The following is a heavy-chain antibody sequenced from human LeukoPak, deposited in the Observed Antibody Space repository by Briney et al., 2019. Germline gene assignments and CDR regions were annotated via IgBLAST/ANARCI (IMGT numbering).Heavy chain of an antibody. Sequence: GGSLRLSCAASGFSFSDYYMSWMRQAPGKGLEWVSYISSSSSYTNYADSVKGRFTISRDNAKNSLYLQMDSLRDDDTAVYYCARAYGSGSHGYWGQGALVTVSS. D-gene: IGHD3-10*01. CDR3: ARAYGSGSHGY. CDR2: ISSSSSYT. J-gene: IGHJ4*02. CDR1: GFSFSDYY. V-gene: IGHV3-11*05.